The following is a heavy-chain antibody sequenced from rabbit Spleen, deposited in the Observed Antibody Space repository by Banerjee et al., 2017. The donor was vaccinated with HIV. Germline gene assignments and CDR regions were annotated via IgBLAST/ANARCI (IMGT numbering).Heavy chain of an antibody. CDR3: AKDMGVAAGYFFNL. J-gene: IGHJ4*01. D-gene: IGHD4-1*01. Sequence: QLEESGGGLVQPGGSLKLSCKASGFDYSAYYMSWVRQAPGKGLEWIGYIDPVFGVTVYANWVNGRFTISRDNAQNTLYLQLNSLTAADTATYFCAKDMGVAAGYFFNLWGPGTLVTVS. CDR1: GFDYSAYY. CDR2: IDPVFGVT. V-gene: IGHV1S7*01.